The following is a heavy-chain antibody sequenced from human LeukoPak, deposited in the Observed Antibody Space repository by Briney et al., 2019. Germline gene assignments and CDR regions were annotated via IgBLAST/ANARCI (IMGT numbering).Heavy chain of an antibody. CDR3: ARVCGLAWHFDY. Sequence: PGRSLRLSCAASGFTFTSYAMHWVRQAPGKGLEWVAVISYDGSNKYYADSVKGRFTISRDNSKNTLYLQMNSLRAEDTAVYYCARVCGLAWHFDYWGQGTLVTVSS. D-gene: IGHD2-21*01. J-gene: IGHJ4*02. CDR2: ISYDGSNK. CDR1: GFTFTSYA. V-gene: IGHV3-30-3*01.